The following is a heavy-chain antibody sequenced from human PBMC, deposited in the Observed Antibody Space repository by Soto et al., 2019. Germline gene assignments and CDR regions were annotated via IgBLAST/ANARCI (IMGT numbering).Heavy chain of an antibody. D-gene: IGHD5-12*01. CDR2: IYYSGST. CDR3: ARVSVRYSGYAPFDY. CDR1: GGSISSGDYY. V-gene: IGHV4-30-4*01. J-gene: IGHJ4*02. Sequence: TVSGGSISSGDYYWSWIRQPPGKGLEWIGYIYYSGSTYYNPSLKSRVTISVDTSKNQFSLKLSSVTAADTAVYYCARVSVRYSGYAPFDYWGQGTLVTVSS.